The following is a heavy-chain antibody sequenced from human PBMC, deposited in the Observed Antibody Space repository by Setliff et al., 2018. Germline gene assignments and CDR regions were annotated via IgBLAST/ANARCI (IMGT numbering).Heavy chain of an antibody. D-gene: IGHD5-18*01. CDR2: IIPLFGTA. CDR1: GGTFSA. Sequence: SVKVSCKASGGTFSAISWVRQAPGQGLQWMGGIIPLFGTANYAQKFEGRLTISADASTSAVYMELNSLTSEDTAVYYCARVREKDIGMAIGHYYYVYMDVWGRGT. J-gene: IGHJ6*03. CDR3: ARVREKDIGMAIGHYYYVYMDV. V-gene: IGHV1-69*13.